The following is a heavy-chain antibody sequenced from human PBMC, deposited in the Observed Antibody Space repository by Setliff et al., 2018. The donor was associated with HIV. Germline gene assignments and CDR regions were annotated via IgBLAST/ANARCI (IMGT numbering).Heavy chain of an antibody. CDR2: VNHSGST. CDR3: ARDVSGSPFDY. D-gene: IGHD1-26*01. CDR1: GGSLSGSY. V-gene: IGHV4-34*01. J-gene: IGHJ4*02. Sequence: SETLSLTCGVSGGSLSGSYWSWIRQSPEKGLEWFGEVNHSGSTNYHPSLKSRVTISVDTSKNQFFLKLSSVAAADTAVYYCARDVSGSPFDYWGQGTLVTVSS.